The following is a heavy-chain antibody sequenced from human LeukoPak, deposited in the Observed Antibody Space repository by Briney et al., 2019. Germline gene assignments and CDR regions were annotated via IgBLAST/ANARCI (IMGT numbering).Heavy chain of an antibody. CDR1: GGTFSSYA. J-gene: IGHJ4*02. Sequence: EASVKVSCKASGGTFSSYAISWVRQAPGQGLEWMGWISAYNGNTNYAQKLQGRVTMTTDTSTSTALMELRSLTSEGPPLYLLGGVGAYCTSTSCLDYWGQGTLVTVSS. D-gene: IGHD2-2*01. CDR2: ISAYNGNT. CDR3: GGVGAYCTSTSCLDY. V-gene: IGHV1-18*01.